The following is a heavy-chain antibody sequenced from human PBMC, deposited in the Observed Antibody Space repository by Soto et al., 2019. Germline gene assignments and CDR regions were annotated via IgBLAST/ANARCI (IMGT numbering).Heavy chain of an antibody. V-gene: IGHV1-8*01. CDR3: VRQPGGVATPGDDY. CDR2: MYPSSGDS. CDR1: GYPFTAFD. D-gene: IGHD2-15*01. J-gene: IGHJ4*02. Sequence: ASLKVSCKASGYPFTAFDINWARQAAGQGLEWMGWMYPSSGDSAFAQRFQDRITMTRTTSISTAYMELSRLTSDDTAVYYCVRQPGGVATPGDDYWGQGTLVTVSS.